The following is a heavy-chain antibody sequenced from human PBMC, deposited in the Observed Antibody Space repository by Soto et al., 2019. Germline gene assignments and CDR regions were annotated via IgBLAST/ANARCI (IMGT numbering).Heavy chain of an antibody. CDR3: SVAPIEYYYGMDV. D-gene: IGHD5-12*01. J-gene: IGHJ6*02. CDR1: GGSISSGDYY. V-gene: IGHV4-30-4*01. Sequence: TSETLSLTCTVSGGSISSGDYYWSWIRQPPGKGLEWIGYIYYSGSTYYNPSLKSRVTISVGTSKNQFSLKLSSVTAADTAVYYCSVAPIEYYYGMDVWGQGTTVTVS. CDR2: IYYSGST.